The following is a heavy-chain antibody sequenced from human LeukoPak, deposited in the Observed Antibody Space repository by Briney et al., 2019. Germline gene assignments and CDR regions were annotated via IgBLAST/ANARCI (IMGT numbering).Heavy chain of an antibody. J-gene: IGHJ4*02. Sequence: VASVKVSCKASGGTFSSYAISWVRQAPGQGLEWMGGIIPIFGTANYAQKFQGRVTITADESTSTAYMELSSLRSEDTAVYYCATTSIAARPLDYWGQGTLVTVSS. CDR2: IIPIFGTA. CDR3: ATTSIAARPLDY. CDR1: GGTFSSYA. D-gene: IGHD6-6*01. V-gene: IGHV1-69*13.